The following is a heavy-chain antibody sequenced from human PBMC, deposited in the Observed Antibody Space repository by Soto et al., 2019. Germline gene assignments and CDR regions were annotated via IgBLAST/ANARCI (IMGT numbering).Heavy chain of an antibody. CDR1: GFTFSSYA. D-gene: IGHD6-13*01. CDR2: ISGSGGTT. CDR3: AKLGGYSSRRGWFDP. V-gene: IGHV3-23*01. Sequence: GGSLRLSCAASGFTFSSYAMSWVRQAPRKGLEWVSVISGSGGTTYYADSVKGRFTISRDNSKNTLYLQMNSLRAEDTAVYYCAKLGGYSSRRGWFDPWGQGTLVTVSS. J-gene: IGHJ5*02.